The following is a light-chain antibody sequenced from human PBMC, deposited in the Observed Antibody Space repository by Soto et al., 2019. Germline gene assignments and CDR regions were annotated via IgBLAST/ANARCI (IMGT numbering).Light chain of an antibody. J-gene: IGLJ1*01. CDR2: EVS. Sequence: QSVLTQPASVSGSPGQSITISCTGTSSDVGGYGYVSWYQLHPGKAPKLMIFEVSNRPSGVSYRFSGSKSGNTASLTISALQAEDEADYFCSSYSISTAYLFGTGTKVTVL. V-gene: IGLV2-14*01. CDR1: SSDVGGYGY. CDR3: SSYSISTAYL.